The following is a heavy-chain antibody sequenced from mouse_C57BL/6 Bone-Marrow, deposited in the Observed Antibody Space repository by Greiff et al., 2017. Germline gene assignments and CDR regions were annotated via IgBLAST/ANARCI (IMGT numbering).Heavy chain of an antibody. CDR3: ARCGYHVGVAY. J-gene: IGHJ3*01. CDR1: GYTFTSYG. D-gene: IGHD2-2*01. Sequence: VQLQQSGAELARPGASVKLSCKASGYTFTSYGISWVKQRTGQGLEWIGEIYPRSGNTYYNEKFKGKATLTADKSSSTAYMELRSLTSEDSAGYFCARCGYHVGVAYWGQGTLVTVSA. CDR2: IYPRSGNT. V-gene: IGHV1-81*01.